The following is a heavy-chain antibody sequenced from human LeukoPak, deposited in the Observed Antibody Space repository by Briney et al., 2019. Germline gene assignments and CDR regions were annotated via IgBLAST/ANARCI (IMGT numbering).Heavy chain of an antibody. J-gene: IGHJ4*02. V-gene: IGHV1-18*01. Sequence: ASVKVSCKASGYTFTSYGISWVRQAPGQGLEWMGWISAYNGNTNYAQKLQGRVTMTTDTSTSTAYLELRSLTSDDSAVYYCARGARGYCYGFTRQSGDYWGQGTLVTVSS. CDR3: ARGARGYCYGFTRQSGDY. D-gene: IGHD2-15*01. CDR1: GYTFTSYG. CDR2: ISAYNGNT.